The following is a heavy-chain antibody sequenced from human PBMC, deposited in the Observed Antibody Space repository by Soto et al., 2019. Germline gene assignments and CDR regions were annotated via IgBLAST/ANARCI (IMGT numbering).Heavy chain of an antibody. V-gene: IGHV3-21*06. CDR3: ARESEDLTSNFGY. CDR2: ISSTTNYI. CDR1: GFTCTRNN. Sequence: GGALRHSGAASGFTCTRNNMNWIRQSRGKGLEWVSSISSTTNYIYYGDSMRGRFTISRDNAKNSLYLEMNSLRAEDTAVYYWARESEDLTSNFGYWGQVALVPLSP. J-gene: IGHJ4*02.